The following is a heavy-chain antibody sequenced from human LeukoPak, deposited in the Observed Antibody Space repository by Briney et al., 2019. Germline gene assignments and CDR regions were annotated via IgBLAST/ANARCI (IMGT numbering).Heavy chain of an antibody. D-gene: IGHD6-19*01. CDR2: INPNSGGT. V-gene: IGHV1-2*02. J-gene: IGHJ4*02. CDR3: ASARQYSSGSDY. Sequence: ASVKVSCKASGGTFSSYAISWVRQAPGQGLEWMGWINPNSGGTNYAQKFQGRVTMTRDTSISTAYMELSRLRSDDTAVYYCASARQYSSGSDYWGQGTLVTVSS. CDR1: GGTFSSYA.